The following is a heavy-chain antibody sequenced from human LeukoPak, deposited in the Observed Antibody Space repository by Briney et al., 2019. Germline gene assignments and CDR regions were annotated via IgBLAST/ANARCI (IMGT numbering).Heavy chain of an antibody. D-gene: IGHD6-13*01. Sequence: SETLSLTCTVSGGSISSSSYYWGWIRQPPGKGLEWIGSIYYSGSTYYNPSLKSRVTISVDTSKNQFSLKLSSVTAADTAVYYCARDWYSSSWYISLSWFDPWGQGTLVTVSS. V-gene: IGHV4-39*07. CDR3: ARDWYSSSWYISLSWFDP. CDR1: GGSISSSSYY. CDR2: IYYSGST. J-gene: IGHJ5*02.